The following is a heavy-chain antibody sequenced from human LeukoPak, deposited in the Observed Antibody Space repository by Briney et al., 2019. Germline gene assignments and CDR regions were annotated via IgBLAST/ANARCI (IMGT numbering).Heavy chain of an antibody. CDR2: IIPILGIA. J-gene: IGHJ3*02. CDR1: VYTFTSYG. V-gene: IGHV1-69*04. D-gene: IGHD5-18*01. Sequence: GASVRVSFTASVYTFTSYGISWVRQAPGQGLEWMGRIIPILGIANYAQKFQGRVTITADKSTSTAYMELSSLRSEDTAVYYCASGYSYGLDAFDIWGQGTMVTVSS. CDR3: ASGYSYGLDAFDI.